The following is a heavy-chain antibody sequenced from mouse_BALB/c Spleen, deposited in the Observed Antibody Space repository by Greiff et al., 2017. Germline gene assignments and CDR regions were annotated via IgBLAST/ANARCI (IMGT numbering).Heavy chain of an antibody. D-gene: IGHD2-1*01. Sequence: EVKLQESGGGLVQPGGSMKLSCVASGFSFSNYWMNWVRQPPEKGLEWVAEIRLKSNNYATHYAESVKGRFTISRDDSKSSVYLQMNTLRAEDTGIYYCTRPRDYGNYVDDIDYWGQGTTLTVSS. J-gene: IGHJ2*01. CDR3: TRPRDYGNYVDDIDY. V-gene: IGHV6-6*02. CDR2: IRLKSNNYAT. CDR1: GFSFSNYW.